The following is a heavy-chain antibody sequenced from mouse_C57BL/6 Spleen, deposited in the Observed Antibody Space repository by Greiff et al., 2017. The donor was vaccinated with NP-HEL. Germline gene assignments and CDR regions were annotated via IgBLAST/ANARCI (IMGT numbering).Heavy chain of an antibody. CDR2: IHPNSGST. Sequence: VKLMESGAELVKPGASVKLSCKASGYTFTSYWMHWVKQRPGQGLEWIGMIHPNSGSTNYNEKFKSKATLTVDKSSSTAYMQLSSLTSEDSAVYYCARFGNYGGYAMDYWGQGTSVTVSS. CDR1: GYTFTSYW. V-gene: IGHV1-64*01. CDR3: ARFGNYGGYAMDY. D-gene: IGHD2-1*01. J-gene: IGHJ4*01.